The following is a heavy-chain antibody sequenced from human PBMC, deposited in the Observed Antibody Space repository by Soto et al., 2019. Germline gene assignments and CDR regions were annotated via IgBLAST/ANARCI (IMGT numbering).Heavy chain of an antibody. Sequence: SETLSLTCTVSGGSISSGGYYWSWIRQHPGKGLEWIGYIYYSGSTYYNPSLKSRVTISVDTSKNQFSLKLNSVTAADTAVYYCARDDRYGSGSYRGIDVSGQGTTVTVYS. CDR2: IYYSGST. CDR3: ARDDRYGSGSYRGIDV. D-gene: IGHD3-10*01. V-gene: IGHV4-31*03. CDR1: GGSISSGGYY. J-gene: IGHJ6*02.